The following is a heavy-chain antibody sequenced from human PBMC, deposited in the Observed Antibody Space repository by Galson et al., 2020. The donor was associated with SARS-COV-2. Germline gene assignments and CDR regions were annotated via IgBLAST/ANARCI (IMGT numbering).Heavy chain of an antibody. Sequence: SQTHSLTCAVSGYSISSGYHWGWIRQPPGKGLECIGSIFHSGNTYYNPSLESRVTISVYTSKNQFSLKLRSVTAANTAVYYCARGNECRPYGAFKNWGQVILVTVSS. CDR2: IFHSGNT. CDR3: ARGNECRPYGAFKN. D-gene: IGHD2-8*01. V-gene: IGHV4-38-2*01. J-gene: IGHJ4*02. CDR1: GYSISSGYH.